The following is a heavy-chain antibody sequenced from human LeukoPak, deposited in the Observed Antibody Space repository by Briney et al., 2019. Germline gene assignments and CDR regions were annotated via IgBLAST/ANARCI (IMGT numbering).Heavy chain of an antibody. J-gene: IGHJ4*02. CDR1: GFTFSSYG. D-gene: IGHD1-26*01. V-gene: IGHV3-30*18. Sequence: PGGSLRLSCAASGFTFSSYGMHWVRQAPGKGLEWVAVISYDGSNKYYADSVKGRFTISRDNSKNTLYLQMNSLRAEDTAVYYCAKDGGSYYQTYFDYWGQGTLVTVSS. CDR2: ISYDGSNK. CDR3: AKDGGSYYQTYFDY.